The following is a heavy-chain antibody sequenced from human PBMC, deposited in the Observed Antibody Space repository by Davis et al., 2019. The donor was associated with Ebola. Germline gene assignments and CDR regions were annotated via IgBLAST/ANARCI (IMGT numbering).Heavy chain of an antibody. CDR1: GFSFSTYT. Sequence: GESLKISCATSGFSFSTYTMNWVRQAPGKGLEWVSSISSSGSYIYYTDSVKGRFTISRDNAKNSLYLEMNSLRAEDTGVYYCAKDRGVAAANPFDSWGQGVLVTVSS. V-gene: IGHV3-21*04. D-gene: IGHD6-13*01. J-gene: IGHJ4*02. CDR3: AKDRGVAAANPFDS. CDR2: ISSSGSYI.